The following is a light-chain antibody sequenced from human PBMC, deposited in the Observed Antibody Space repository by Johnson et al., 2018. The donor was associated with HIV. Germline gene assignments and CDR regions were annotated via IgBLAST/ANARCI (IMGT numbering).Light chain of an antibody. CDR3: GTWDSSLSSYV. Sequence: QSVLTQSPSVSAAPGQKVTISCSGGSSNIGNNYVSWYQQLPGTAPKLLIYDNNKRPSGIPDRFSGSKSGTSATLGITGLQTGDEADYYCGTWDSSLSSYVFGTGTKVTVL. V-gene: IGLV1-51*01. J-gene: IGLJ1*01. CDR1: SSNIGNNY. CDR2: DNN.